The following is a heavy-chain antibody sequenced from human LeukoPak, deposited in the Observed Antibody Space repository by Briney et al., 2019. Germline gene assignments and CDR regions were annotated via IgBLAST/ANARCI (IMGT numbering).Heavy chain of an antibody. J-gene: IGHJ4*02. Sequence: ASVKVSCKASGYTLTSYGISWVRQAPGQGLEWMGWISAYNGNTNYAQKLQGRVTMTTDTSTSTAYMELRSLRSDDTAVYYCTRDLGQWLVQGIFFDYWGQGTLVTVTS. V-gene: IGHV1-18*01. CDR2: ISAYNGNT. CDR3: TRDLGQWLVQGIFFDY. CDR1: GYTLTSYG. D-gene: IGHD6-19*01.